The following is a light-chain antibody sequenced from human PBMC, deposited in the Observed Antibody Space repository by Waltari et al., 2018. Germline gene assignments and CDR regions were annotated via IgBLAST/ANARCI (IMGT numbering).Light chain of an antibody. V-gene: IGLV2-14*01. J-gene: IGLJ1*01. CDR2: DVN. CDR3: CSFASSNSYV. CDR1: SSDVGGYNY. Sequence: QSALTQPASVSGSLGQSITISCTGTSSDVGGYNYFSWYQQHPGQAPRLMIYDVNKRPSGVSNRFSGSKSGNTASLTISGLQAEDEADYHCCSFASSNSYVFGTGTMVTVL.